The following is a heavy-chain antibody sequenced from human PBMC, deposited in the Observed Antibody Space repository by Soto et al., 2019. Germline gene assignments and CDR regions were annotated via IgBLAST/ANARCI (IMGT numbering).Heavy chain of an antibody. V-gene: IGHV1-3*01. CDR1: GYTFTSYA. D-gene: IGHD4-17*01. J-gene: IGHJ4*02. CDR2: INAGNGNT. CDR3: ARDHDYGEWALDY. Sequence: ASVKVSCKASGYTFTSYAMHWVRQAPGQRLEWMGRINAGNGNTKYSQKFQGRVTITRDTSASTAYMELSSLRSEDKAVYYCARDHDYGEWALDYWGQGTLVTVSS.